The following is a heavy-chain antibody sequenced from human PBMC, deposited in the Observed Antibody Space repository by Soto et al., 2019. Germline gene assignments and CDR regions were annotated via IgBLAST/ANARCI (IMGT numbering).Heavy chain of an antibody. CDR3: ARAGDFWSASFDY. CDR1: GFTFSDYY. J-gene: IGHJ4*02. V-gene: IGHV3-11*06. D-gene: IGHD3-3*01. Sequence: QVQLVESGGGLVKPGGSLRLSCAASGFTFSDYYMSRIRQAPGKGLQWISYISTSSSYTNYAASVQGRFTISRDNAKSSLYLQMHSLRAEDTAVYFCARAGDFWSASFDYWGQGALVTVTS. CDR2: ISTSSSYT.